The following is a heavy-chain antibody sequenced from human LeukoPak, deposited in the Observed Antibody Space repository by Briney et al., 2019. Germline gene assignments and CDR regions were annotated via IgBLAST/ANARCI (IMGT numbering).Heavy chain of an antibody. CDR3: ARGGLRGSYPLDAFDI. Sequence: ASVTVSCTASGYTFTSYYMHWVRQAPGQGLEWMGIINPSGGSTSYAQKFQGRVTMTRDTSTSTVYMELSSLRSEDTAVYYCARGGLRGSYPLDAFDIWGQGTMVTVSS. V-gene: IGHV1-46*01. CDR2: INPSGGST. D-gene: IGHD1-26*01. CDR1: GYTFTSYY. J-gene: IGHJ3*02.